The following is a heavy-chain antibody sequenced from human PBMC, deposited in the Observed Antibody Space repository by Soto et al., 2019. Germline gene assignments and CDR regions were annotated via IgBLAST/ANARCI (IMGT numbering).Heavy chain of an antibody. CDR1: GGSISSYY. V-gene: IGHV4-59*08. D-gene: IGHD1-26*01. J-gene: IGHJ4*02. CDR2: MYYSGST. CDR3: ARLGSGSFRD. Sequence: QVQLQESGPGLVKPSETLSLTCTVSGGSISSYYWSWIRQPPGKGLEWIGYMYYSGSTNYNPSLKSRVTKSVDTSNNQFSLTLSSVTAADTAMYYCARLGSGSFRDWGQGTLVTVSS.